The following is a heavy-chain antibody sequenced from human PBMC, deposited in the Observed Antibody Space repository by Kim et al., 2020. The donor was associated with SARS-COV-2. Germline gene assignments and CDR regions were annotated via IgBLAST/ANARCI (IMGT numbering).Heavy chain of an antibody. D-gene: IGHD2-21*01. Sequence: GGSLRLSCAGSGITFSTYWMSWVRQAPGKGLGWVANIKQDGSETHYVDSVKGRFSVSRDNAKNSLYLQMNSLRVEDTAVYYCALTILLGAWGQGTLVTVSS. CDR2: IKQDGSET. J-gene: IGHJ5*02. CDR3: ALTILLGA. V-gene: IGHV3-7*03. CDR1: GITFSTYW.